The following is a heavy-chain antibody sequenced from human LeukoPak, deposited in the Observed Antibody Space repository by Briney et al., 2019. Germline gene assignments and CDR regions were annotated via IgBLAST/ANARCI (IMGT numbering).Heavy chain of an antibody. CDR3: ARLFPPYPY. J-gene: IGHJ4*02. V-gene: IGHV4-38-2*02. CDR1: GYSISSGYY. Sequence: SETLSLTCTVSGYSISSGYYWGWIRQPPGKGLEWIGSIYHSGSTYYNPSLKSRVTISVDTSKNQFSLKLSSVTAADTAVYYCARLFPPYPYWGQGTLVTVSS. CDR2: IYHSGST.